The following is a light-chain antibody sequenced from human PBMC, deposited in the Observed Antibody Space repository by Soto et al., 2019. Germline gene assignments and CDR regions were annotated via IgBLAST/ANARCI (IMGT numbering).Light chain of an antibody. CDR1: QSVSDN. CDR3: HQYDNWPPGYT. V-gene: IGKV3-15*01. J-gene: IGKJ2*01. CDR2: GAS. Sequence: EIVLTQSPATLSVSPGERATLSCRASQSVSDNLAWYQQKRGQAPRLLIHGASTRATGIPARFSGSGSGTEFTLTISSLQSEEFAVYYCHQYDNWPPGYTFGQGTKLEI.